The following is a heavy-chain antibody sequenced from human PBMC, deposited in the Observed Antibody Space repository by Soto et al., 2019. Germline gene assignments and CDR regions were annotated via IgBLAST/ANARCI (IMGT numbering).Heavy chain of an antibody. CDR2: IYGGGST. CDR1: GFTVSSNY. CDR3: ARDNSGYGDLDY. Sequence: GSLRLSCAASGFTVSSNYMSWVRQAPGKGLDWVSVIYGGGSTYYADSVKGRFTISRDNSKNTLYLQMNSLKAEDTAVYYCARDNSGYGDLDYWGQGTLVTVSS. D-gene: IGHD5-12*01. J-gene: IGHJ4*02. V-gene: IGHV3-66*01.